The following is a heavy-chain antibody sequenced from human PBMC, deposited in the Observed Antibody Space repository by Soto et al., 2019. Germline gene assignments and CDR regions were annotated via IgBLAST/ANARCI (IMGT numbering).Heavy chain of an antibody. CDR1: GYSFTSNW. V-gene: IGHV5-51*01. J-gene: IGHJ4*02. Sequence: GESLKISCKGSGYSFTSNWIGWVRQMPGKGLEWMGIIYPGDSDTRYSPSFQGQVTFSADKSISIAYLQWSSLKASDTAMYYCARVMRDSSGYYFHYFDSWGQGTLVTVSS. D-gene: IGHD3-22*01. CDR3: ARVMRDSSGYYFHYFDS. CDR2: IYPGDSDT.